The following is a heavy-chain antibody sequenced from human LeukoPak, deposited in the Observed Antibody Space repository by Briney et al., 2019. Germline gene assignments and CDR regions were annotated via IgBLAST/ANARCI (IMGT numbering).Heavy chain of an antibody. V-gene: IGHV3-23*01. J-gene: IGHJ4*02. CDR2: LSGSGATT. Sequence: GGSLRLSCAASGFTFTSYAMSWVRQAPGKGLEWVSALSGSGATTYYADSVKGRFNISRDNSNNTLYLQMNSLRAEDTAVYYCAKRFESRSFDYWGQGPLVTVSS. CDR3: AKRFESRSFDY. D-gene: IGHD3-22*01. CDR1: GFTFTSYA.